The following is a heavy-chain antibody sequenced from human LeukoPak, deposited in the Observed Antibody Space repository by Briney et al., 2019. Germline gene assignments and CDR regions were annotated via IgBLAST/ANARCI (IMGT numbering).Heavy chain of an antibody. V-gene: IGHV4-30-4*01. Sequence: TSETLSLTCTVSGGSISSGDYYWSWIRQPPGKGLEWIGYIYYSGSTYYNPSLKSRVTISVDTSKNQFSLKLSSVTAADTAVYYCAREGAATPNWFDPWGQGTLVTVSS. D-gene: IGHD2-15*01. CDR1: GGSISSGDYY. J-gene: IGHJ5*02. CDR2: IYYSGST. CDR3: AREGAATPNWFDP.